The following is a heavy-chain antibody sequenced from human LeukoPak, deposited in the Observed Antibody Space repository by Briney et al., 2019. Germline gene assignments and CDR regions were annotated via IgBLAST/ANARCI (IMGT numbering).Heavy chain of an antibody. V-gene: IGHV1-8*01. CDR3: ARWGPWELLSYFDY. CDR1: GYTFTSYD. Sequence: ASVKVSCKASGYTFTSYDINWVRQATGQGLEWMGWMNPNSGNTGYAQKFQGRVTMTRNTSVSTAYMELSSLRSEDTAVYYCARWGPWELLSYFDYWGQGTLVTVSP. CDR2: MNPNSGNT. J-gene: IGHJ4*02. D-gene: IGHD1-26*01.